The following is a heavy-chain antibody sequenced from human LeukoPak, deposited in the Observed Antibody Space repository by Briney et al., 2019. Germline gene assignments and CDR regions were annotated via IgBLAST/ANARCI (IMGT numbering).Heavy chain of an antibody. V-gene: IGHV3-9*01. D-gene: IGHD6-6*01. CDR1: GFTFDDYA. Sequence: QPGRSLRLSCAASGFTFDDYAMHWVRQAPGKGLEWVSGISWNSGNIGYADSVKGRFIISRDNAKNSLYLQMNSLRAEDTALYYCAKDGRSDITARHAFDIWGQGTMVTVSS. CDR3: AKDGRSDITARHAFDI. CDR2: ISWNSGNI. J-gene: IGHJ3*02.